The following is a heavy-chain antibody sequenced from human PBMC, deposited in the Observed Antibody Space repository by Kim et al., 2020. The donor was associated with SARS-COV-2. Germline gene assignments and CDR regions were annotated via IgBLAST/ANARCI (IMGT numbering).Heavy chain of an antibody. CDR3: ARGMSAEYFQY. J-gene: IGHJ1*01. Sequence: TPNARKCQGRVTMTRATSTSTVYMELSSLRSEDTAVYFCARGMSAEYFQYWGQGTLVTVSS. CDR2: T. V-gene: IGHV1-46*01.